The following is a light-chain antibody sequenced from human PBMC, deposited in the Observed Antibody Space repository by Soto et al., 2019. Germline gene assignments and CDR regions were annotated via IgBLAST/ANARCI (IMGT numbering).Light chain of an antibody. CDR2: DAS. CDR3: QQRSNWLT. V-gene: IGKV3-11*01. J-gene: IGKJ4*01. CDR1: QYINTR. Sequence: EIVLTQSPATLSSFPGDRVTLSCRASQYINTRLAWYQHRPGQAPRLLIYDASKRATGIPARFSGSGSGTDFTLTISSLEPEDFAVYYCQQRSNWLTFGGGTKVEIK.